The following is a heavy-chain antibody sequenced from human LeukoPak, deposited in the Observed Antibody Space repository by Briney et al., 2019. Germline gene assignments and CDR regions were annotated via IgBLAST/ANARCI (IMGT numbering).Heavy chain of an antibody. D-gene: IGHD3-9*01. J-gene: IGHJ4*02. CDR3: ASAYYDILGGHFDY. Sequence: PSETLSLTCAVYIDSFTNYYWNWIRQTPGKGLEWIGEVNDSGGTNINPSLRSRVILSVDTSKNQFSLKVTSVTAADTAVYYCASAYYDILGGHFDYWGQGTLVTVSS. V-gene: IGHV4-34*01. CDR2: VNDSGGT. CDR1: IDSFTNYY.